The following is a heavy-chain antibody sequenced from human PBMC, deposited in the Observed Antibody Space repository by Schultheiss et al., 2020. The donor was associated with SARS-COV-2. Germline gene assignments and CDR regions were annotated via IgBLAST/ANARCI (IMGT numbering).Heavy chain of an antibody. D-gene: IGHD3-22*01. J-gene: IGHJ4*02. V-gene: IGHV4-59*01. Sequence: SETLSLTCTVSGGSISSYYWSWIRQPPGKGLEWIGYIYYSGSTNYNPSLKSRVTISVDTSKNQFSLKLSSVTAADTAVYYCARELVGVVVIPFDYWGQGTLVTVSS. CDR2: IYYSGST. CDR3: ARELVGVVVIPFDY. CDR1: GGSISSYY.